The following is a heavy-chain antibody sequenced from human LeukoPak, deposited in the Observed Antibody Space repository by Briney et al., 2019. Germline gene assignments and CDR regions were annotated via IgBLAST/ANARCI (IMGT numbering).Heavy chain of an antibody. V-gene: IGHV1-8*01. CDR1: GYTFTSYD. Sequence: GASVKVSCKASGYTFTSYDINWVRQATGQGLEWMGWMNPNSGNTGYAQKFQGRVTMTRNTSISTAYMELSSLRSEDTAVYYCARSFDIVAVVAALGEVPYFDYWGQGTLVTVSS. J-gene: IGHJ4*02. D-gene: IGHD2-15*01. CDR2: MNPNSGNT. CDR3: ARSFDIVAVVAALGEVPYFDY.